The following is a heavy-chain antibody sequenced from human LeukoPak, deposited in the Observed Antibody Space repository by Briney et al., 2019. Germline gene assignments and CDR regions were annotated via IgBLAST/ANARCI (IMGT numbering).Heavy chain of an antibody. D-gene: IGHD6-13*01. CDR1: GFTFSSYA. CDR2: ISGSGGST. Sequence: GGSLRLSCAASGFTFSSYAMSWVRQAPGKGLEWVSAISGSGGSTYYADSVKGRFTISRDNSKNTLYLQMNSLRAEDTAVYYCAKEEQQLVPIYYYYYMDAWGKGTTVTVSS. J-gene: IGHJ6*03. V-gene: IGHV3-23*01. CDR3: AKEEQQLVPIYYYYYMDA.